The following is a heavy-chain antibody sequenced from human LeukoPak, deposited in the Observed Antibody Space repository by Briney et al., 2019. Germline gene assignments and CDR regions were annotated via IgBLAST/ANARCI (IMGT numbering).Heavy chain of an antibody. CDR2: ISNNGGNTFYT. CDR3: AREVSNYDFWSGSFDY. D-gene: IGHD3-3*01. CDR1: GFTFSSYA. Sequence: GGSLRLSCAASGFTFSSYAMSWVRQAPGKGLEWLSSISNNGGNTFYTYYADSVKGRFTISRDNSKNTLYLQMNSLRAEDTAVYYCAREVSNYDFWSGSFDYWGQGTLVTVSS. J-gene: IGHJ4*02. V-gene: IGHV3-23*01.